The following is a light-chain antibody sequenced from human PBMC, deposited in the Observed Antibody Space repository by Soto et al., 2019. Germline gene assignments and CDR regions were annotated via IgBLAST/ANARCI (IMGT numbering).Light chain of an antibody. Sequence: EIVLTQSPGTLSLSPGKRATLSCRASQSVSSSYLAWYQQKPGQAPRLLIYGASSRATGIPDRFSGSGSGTDFTLTIGRLEPEDFAVYYCQQYGSSPRTFGQGTKVEIK. V-gene: IGKV3-20*01. CDR2: GAS. CDR3: QQYGSSPRT. CDR1: QSVSSSY. J-gene: IGKJ1*01.